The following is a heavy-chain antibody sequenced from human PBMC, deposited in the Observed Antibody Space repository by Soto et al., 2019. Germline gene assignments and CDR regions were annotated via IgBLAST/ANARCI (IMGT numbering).Heavy chain of an antibody. Sequence: EVQLLESGGGLVQPGGSLRLSCAASGFTFSSYAMSWVRQAPGKGLEWVTAISGSGGSTYYADSVKGRFTISRDNYKNTQYLQMNSLRAEDTAGYYCAKDPTNFAAVDAFDIWGQGTMVTVSS. CDR3: AKDPTNFAAVDAFDI. D-gene: IGHD1-26*01. V-gene: IGHV3-23*01. CDR1: GFTFSSYA. J-gene: IGHJ3*02. CDR2: ISGSGGST.